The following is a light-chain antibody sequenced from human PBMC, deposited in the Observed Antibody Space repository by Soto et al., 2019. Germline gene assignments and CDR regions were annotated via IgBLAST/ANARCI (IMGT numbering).Light chain of an antibody. CDR1: SSNIGSNT. CDR2: SNS. V-gene: IGLV1-44*01. CDR3: ASWDDSLNGYV. Sequence: QSVLTQPPSASGTPGQXVTIXCSGSSSNIGSNTVNWYQQLPGTAPKLLIYSNSHRPSGVPDRFSGSKSGTSASLAISGLQSEDEADYYCASWDDSLNGYVFGAGTKLTVL. J-gene: IGLJ1*01.